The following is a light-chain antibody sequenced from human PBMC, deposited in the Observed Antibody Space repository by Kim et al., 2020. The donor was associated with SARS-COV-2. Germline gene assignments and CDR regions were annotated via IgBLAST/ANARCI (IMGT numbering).Light chain of an antibody. CDR1: SSDVGGYNY. CDR3: SSYTSSATYV. Sequence: GQSITISCTGTSSDVGGYNYVSWYQQHPGKAPKLMIYDVSKWPSGVSNRFSGSKSGNTAYLTISGLQAEDEADYYCSSYTSSATYVFGTGTKVTVL. V-gene: IGLV2-14*04. CDR2: DVS. J-gene: IGLJ1*01.